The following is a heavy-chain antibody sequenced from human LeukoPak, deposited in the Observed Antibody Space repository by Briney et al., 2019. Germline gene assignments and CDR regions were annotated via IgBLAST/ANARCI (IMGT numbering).Heavy chain of an antibody. CDR1: GFTFSSYA. J-gene: IGHJ4*02. V-gene: IGHV3-23*01. CDR3: AKGGAGYCSSTSCLYYFDY. CDR2: ISGSGDST. D-gene: IGHD2-2*01. Sequence: GGSLRLSCAASGFTFSSYAMNWVRQAPGKGLEWVSTISGSGDSTYYADSVKGRFTISRDNSKNTLLLQMNSLRAEDTAVYYCAKGGAGYCSSTSCLYYFDYWGQGTLVTVST.